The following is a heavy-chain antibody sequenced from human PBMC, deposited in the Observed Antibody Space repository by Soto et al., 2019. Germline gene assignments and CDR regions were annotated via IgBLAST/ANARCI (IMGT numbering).Heavy chain of an antibody. CDR1: GFTFSSYA. V-gene: IGHV3-23*01. J-gene: IGHJ6*02. D-gene: IGHD3-10*01. CDR2: ISGSGGST. CDR3: AKGPEDYYGSGRHLPGYYYYGMDV. Sequence: GGSLRLSCAASGFTFSSYAMSWVRQAPGKGLEWVSAISGSGGSTYYADSVKGRFTISRDNSKNTLYLQMNSLRAEDTAVYYCAKGPEDYYGSGRHLPGYYYYGMDVWGQGTTVTVSS.